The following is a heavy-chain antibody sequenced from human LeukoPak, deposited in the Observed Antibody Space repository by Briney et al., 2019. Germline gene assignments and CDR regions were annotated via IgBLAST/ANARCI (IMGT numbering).Heavy chain of an antibody. CDR3: ARVNCTGGNYFFDY. V-gene: IGHV3-13*01. D-gene: IGHD2-8*02. CDR1: GFIFRNYD. J-gene: IGHJ4*02. Sequence: GGSLRLSCAASGFIFRNYDIYWVRQVTGKGLEWVSISGFTGDTNYAASVKGRFTVSRENAKNSLFLQMDSLRVGDTAIYYCARVNCTGGNYFFDYWGQGALVTVSS. CDR2: SGFTGDT.